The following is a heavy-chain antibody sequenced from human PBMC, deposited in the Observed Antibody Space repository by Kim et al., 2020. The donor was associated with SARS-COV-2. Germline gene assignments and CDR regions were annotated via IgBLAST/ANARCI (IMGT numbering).Heavy chain of an antibody. V-gene: IGHV3-73*01. J-gene: IGHJ4*02. D-gene: IGHD2-21*02. CDR3: AVVTGADYFDH. Sequence: AGSVNGRFTISRDDSKNTAYLQMNSLKTEDTALYYCAVVTGADYFDHWGQGTLVTVSS.